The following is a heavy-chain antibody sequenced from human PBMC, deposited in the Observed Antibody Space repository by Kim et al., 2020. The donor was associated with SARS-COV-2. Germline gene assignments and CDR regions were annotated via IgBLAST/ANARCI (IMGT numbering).Heavy chain of an antibody. CDR2: ISYDGSNK. CDR1: GFTFSSYA. D-gene: IGHD3-10*01. CDR3: ARPSSGSYSSPFDY. J-gene: IGHJ4*02. V-gene: IGHV3-30*04. Sequence: GGSLRLSCAASGFTFSSYAMHWVRQAPGKGLEWVAVISYDGSNKYYADSVKGRFTISRDNSKNTLYLQMNSLRAEDTAVYYCARPSSGSYSSPFDYWGQGTLVTVSS.